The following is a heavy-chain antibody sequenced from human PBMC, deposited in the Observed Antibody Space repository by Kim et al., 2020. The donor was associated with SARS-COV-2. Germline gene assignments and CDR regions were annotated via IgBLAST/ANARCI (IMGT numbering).Heavy chain of an antibody. J-gene: IGHJ4*02. CDR3: VASTSIDY. CDR1: GFTFSSYA. V-gene: IGHV3-30*04. D-gene: IGHD6-19*01. Sequence: GGSLRLSCAASGFTFSSYAMHWVRQAPGKGLEWVAVISYDGSNKYYADSVKGRFTISRDNSKNTLYLQMNSLRAEDTAVYYAVASTSIDYWGQGTLVTVSS. CDR2: ISYDGSNK.